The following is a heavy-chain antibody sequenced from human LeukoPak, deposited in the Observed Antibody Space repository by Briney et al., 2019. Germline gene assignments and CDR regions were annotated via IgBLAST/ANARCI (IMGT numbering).Heavy chain of an antibody. CDR1: GGSISSGGYY. CDR2: IYYSGST. D-gene: IGHD3-22*01. V-gene: IGHV4-31*03. J-gene: IGHJ3*02. Sequence: SQTLSLTCTVSGGSISSGGYYWSWIRQHPGKGLEWIGYIYYSGSTYYNPSLKSRVTISVDTSKDQFSLKLSSVTAADTAVYYCAREVQGHYYDSSGYRALDIWGQGTMVTVSS. CDR3: AREVQGHYYDSSGYRALDI.